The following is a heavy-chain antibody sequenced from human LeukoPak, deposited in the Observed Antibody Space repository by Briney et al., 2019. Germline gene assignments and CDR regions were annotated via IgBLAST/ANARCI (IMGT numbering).Heavy chain of an antibody. V-gene: IGHV1-46*01. Sequence: ASVTVSCTASGYTFTSYYMHWVRQAPGQGLEWMGIINPSGGSTSYAQKFQGRVTMTRDTSTSTVYMELSSLRSEDTAVYYCARPEKSWIQLWLAGHYYGMDVWGQGTTVTVSS. CDR2: INPSGGST. CDR3: ARPEKSWIQLWLAGHYYGMDV. D-gene: IGHD5-18*01. J-gene: IGHJ6*02. CDR1: GYTFTSYY.